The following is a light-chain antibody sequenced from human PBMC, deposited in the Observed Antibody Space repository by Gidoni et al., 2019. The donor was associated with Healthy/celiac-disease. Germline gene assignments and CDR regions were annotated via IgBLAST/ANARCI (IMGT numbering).Light chain of an antibody. CDR3: QQLNSYPNT. Sequence: IQLTPSPSFLSASVGDRVTITCRASQGISSYLAWYQQKPGKAPKLLIYAASTLQSGVPSRFSGSGSGTEFTLTISSLQPEDFATYYCQQLNSYPNTFGQGTRLEIK. V-gene: IGKV1-9*01. CDR1: QGISSY. CDR2: AAS. J-gene: IGKJ5*01.